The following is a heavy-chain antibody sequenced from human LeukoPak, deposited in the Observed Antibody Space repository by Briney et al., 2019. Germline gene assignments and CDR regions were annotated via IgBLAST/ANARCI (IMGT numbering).Heavy chain of an antibody. CDR1: GFTFSDYY. CDR3: ARDFVVKRSGSYYYYYYGMDV. J-gene: IGHJ6*02. D-gene: IGHD3-10*01. CDR2: ISSSGSTI. Sequence: GGSLRLSCAASGFTFSDYYMSWIRQAPGKGLEWVSYISSSGSTIYYADSVKGRFTISRDNAKNSLYLQMNSLRAEDTAVYYCARDFVVKRSGSYYYYYYGMDVWGQGTTVTVSS. V-gene: IGHV3-11*01.